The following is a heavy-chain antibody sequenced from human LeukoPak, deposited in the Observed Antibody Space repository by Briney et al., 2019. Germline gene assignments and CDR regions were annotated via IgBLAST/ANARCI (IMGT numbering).Heavy chain of an antibody. V-gene: IGHV3-66*02. CDR2: LYSGGTT. CDR3: ATIAAAAPGY. Sequence: GGSLRLSCAASGFTVNSNYMSWVRQAPGKGLEWLSILYSGGTTYYADSVKGRFTISRDNSKNTLYLQMNGLRPEDTAVYYCATIAAAAPGYWGQGTLVTVSS. D-gene: IGHD6-13*01. J-gene: IGHJ4*02. CDR1: GFTVNSNY.